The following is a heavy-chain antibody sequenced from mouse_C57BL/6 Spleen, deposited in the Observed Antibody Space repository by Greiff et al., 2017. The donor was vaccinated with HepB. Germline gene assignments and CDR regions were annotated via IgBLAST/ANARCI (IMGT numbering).Heavy chain of an antibody. V-gene: IGHV5-17*01. Sequence: EVMLVESGGGLVKPGGSLKLSCAASGFTFSDYGMHWVRQAPEKGLEWVAYISSGSSTIYYADTVKGRFTISRDNAKNTLFLQMTSLRSEDTAMYYCARGYYYGSSYVGYWGQGTTLTVSS. CDR1: GFTFSDYG. CDR2: ISSGSSTI. J-gene: IGHJ2*01. CDR3: ARGYYYGSSYVGY. D-gene: IGHD1-1*01.